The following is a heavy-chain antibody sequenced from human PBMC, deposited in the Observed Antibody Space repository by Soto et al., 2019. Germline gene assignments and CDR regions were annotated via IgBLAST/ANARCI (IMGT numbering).Heavy chain of an antibody. J-gene: IGHJ6*03. CDR3: SRDRGLNMDV. V-gene: IGHV3-74*01. D-gene: IGHD2-21*02. CDR2: IESDGTT. CDR1: EFTFSSYW. Sequence: GGSLRLSCAASEFTFSSYWMHWVRQAPGKGLVWVSRIESDGTTSYADSVNGRFTISRDNAKSTLYLQMNSLRAEDTAIYYCSRDRGLNMDVWGKGTTVTVS.